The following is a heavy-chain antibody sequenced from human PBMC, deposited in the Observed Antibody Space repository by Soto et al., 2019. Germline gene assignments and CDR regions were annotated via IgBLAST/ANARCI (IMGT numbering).Heavy chain of an antibody. CDR1: GFTFSSYA. CDR3: ARDSTDIVVVVAATPIFHAFDI. CDR2: ISYDGSNK. Sequence: PGGSLRPSCASSGFTFSSYAMHWVRQAPGKGLEWVAVISYDGSNKYYADSVKGRFTISRDNSKNTLYLQMNSLRAEDTAVYYCARDSTDIVVVVAATPIFHAFDIWGQGTMVTVSS. D-gene: IGHD2-15*01. J-gene: IGHJ3*02. V-gene: IGHV3-30-3*01.